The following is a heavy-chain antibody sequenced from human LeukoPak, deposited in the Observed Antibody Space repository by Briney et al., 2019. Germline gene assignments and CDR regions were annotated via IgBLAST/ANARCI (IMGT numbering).Heavy chain of an antibody. J-gene: IGHJ4*02. D-gene: IGHD2-2*01. CDR3: ARVRYCTSTSCPDFDC. V-gene: IGHV1-46*01. Sequence: ASVKVSCKASGYTFSSYYIHWVRQAPGQGLEWMGMINPSGGSTSYAQRFQGRATMTRDTSTSTVYMELSSLRSEDTAVYSCARVRYCTSTSCPDFDCWGQGTLVTVSS. CDR1: GYTFSSYY. CDR2: INPSGGST.